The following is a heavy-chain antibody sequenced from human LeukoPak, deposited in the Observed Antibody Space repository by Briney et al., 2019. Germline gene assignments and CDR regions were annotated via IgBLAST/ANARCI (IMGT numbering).Heavy chain of an antibody. CDR2: ISAYNGNT. CDR1: GYTFTSYG. V-gene: IGHV1-18*01. J-gene: IGHJ4*02. CDR3: AREEEYYDILTGYPLGY. D-gene: IGHD3-9*01. Sequence: ASVKVSCKASGYTFTSYGISWVRQAPGQGLEWMGWISAYNGNTNYAQKLQGRVTMTTDTSTSTAYMELRSLRSDDTAVYYCAREEEYYDILTGYPLGYWGQGTLVTVSS.